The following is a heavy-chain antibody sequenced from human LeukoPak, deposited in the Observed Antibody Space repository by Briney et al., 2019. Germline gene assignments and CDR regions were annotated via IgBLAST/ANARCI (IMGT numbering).Heavy chain of an antibody. CDR1: GFIFTSYA. CDR2: ISGRGGST. Sequence: GGSLRLSCAASGFIFTSYAMSWVRQAPGKGLEWVSTISGRGGSTFYADSVKGRFTISRDNAKNTLYLQMNSLRAEDTALYYCTKIYDASGYHLYSPFDYRGQGTLVTVSS. D-gene: IGHD3-22*01. J-gene: IGHJ4*02. CDR3: TKIYDASGYHLYSPFDY. V-gene: IGHV3-23*01.